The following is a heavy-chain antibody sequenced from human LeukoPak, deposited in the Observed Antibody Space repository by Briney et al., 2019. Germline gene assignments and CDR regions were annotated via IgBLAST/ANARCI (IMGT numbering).Heavy chain of an antibody. CDR1: GGSISRSYW. CDR2: IHHTGTT. J-gene: IGHJ5*02. D-gene: IGHD6-19*01. V-gene: IGHV4-4*02. CDR3: ARDEGIAVAGYNWFDP. Sequence: SETLSLTCVVSGGSISRSYWWSWVRQPPGKGLEWIGEIHHTGTTNYNPSLKSRVTMSVDKSKNQFSLKLSSVTAADTAVYYCARDEGIAVAGYNWFDPWGQGTLVTVSS.